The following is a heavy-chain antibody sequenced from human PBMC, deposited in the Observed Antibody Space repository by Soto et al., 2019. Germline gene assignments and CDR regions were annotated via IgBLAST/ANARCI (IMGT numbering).Heavy chain of an antibody. Sequence: SETLSLTCTVSGGSISSYYWSWIRQPPGKGLEWIGYIYYSGSTNYNPSLKSRVTISVDTSKNQFSLKLSSVTAADTAVYYCARTDYGDYYYYGMDVWGQGTTVTVSS. V-gene: IGHV4-59*01. CDR2: IYYSGST. D-gene: IGHD4-17*01. CDR3: ARTDYGDYYYYGMDV. CDR1: GGSISSYY. J-gene: IGHJ6*02.